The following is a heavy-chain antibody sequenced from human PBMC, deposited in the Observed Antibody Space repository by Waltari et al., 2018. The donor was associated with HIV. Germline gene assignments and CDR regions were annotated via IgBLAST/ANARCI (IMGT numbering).Heavy chain of an antibody. Sequence: EVQLVESGGGLVQPEESLSLSCAASGFVFSSYSMNWFRQAPGEGLEWISFISSSGSTIYYADFVKGRFTVSRDNAENSLYQQMNSLRDEDTAVYYCVRDPKTSWGELDYWGQGTLVAVSS. CDR1: GFVFSSYS. J-gene: IGHJ4*02. V-gene: IGHV3-48*02. D-gene: IGHD3-16*01. CDR3: VRDPKTSWGELDY. CDR2: ISSSGSTI.